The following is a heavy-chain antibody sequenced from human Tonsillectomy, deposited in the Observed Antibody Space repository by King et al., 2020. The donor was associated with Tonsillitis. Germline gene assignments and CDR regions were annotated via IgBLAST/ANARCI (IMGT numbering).Heavy chain of an antibody. J-gene: IGHJ4*02. V-gene: IGHV3-30*01. CDR1: GFTFRGYA. CDR2: ISYDGSNE. CDR3: ARHSTISLLWFGVDY. Sequence: VQLVESGGGVVQPGRSLKLSCAASGFTFRGYAMHWVRQAPGKGLEWVAAISYDGSNEYYADSVKGRFTISRDNSKNTLYLQMNSLRAEDTAVYYCARHSTISLLWFGVDYWGQGTLVTVSS. D-gene: IGHD3-10*01.